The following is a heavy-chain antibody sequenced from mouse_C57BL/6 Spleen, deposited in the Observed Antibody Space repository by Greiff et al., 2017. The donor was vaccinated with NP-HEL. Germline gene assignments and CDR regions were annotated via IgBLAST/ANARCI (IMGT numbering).Heavy chain of an antibody. CDR2: IYPGSGNT. D-gene: IGHD3-3*01. J-gene: IGHJ3*01. CDR3: ARSRDVRAWFAY. Sequence: QVQLQQSGAELVRPGASVKLSCKASGYTFTDYYINWVKQRPGQGLEWIARIYPGSGNTYYNEKFKGKATLTAEKSSSTAYMQLSSLTSEDSAVYFCARSRDVRAWFAYWGQGTLVTVSA. CDR1: GYTFTDYY. V-gene: IGHV1-76*01.